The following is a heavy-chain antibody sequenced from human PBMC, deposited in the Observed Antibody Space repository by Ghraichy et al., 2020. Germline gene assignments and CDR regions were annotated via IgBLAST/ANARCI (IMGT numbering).Heavy chain of an antibody. V-gene: IGHV4/OR15-8*03. CDR2: IYHSWST. CDR1: GVSFIGCNW. J-gene: IGHJ4*02. CDR3: ARAMQRSRGYDRYPSD. Sequence: SETLSLTCAVSGVSFIGCNWWTCLRQTPGKRLEWGGEIYHSWSTYYNPSLKSRVTMSVDKSKNQFSLQLTCLTAADPAIYFCARAMQRSRGYDRYPSDGGQGTPVTAS. D-gene: IGHD3-22*01.